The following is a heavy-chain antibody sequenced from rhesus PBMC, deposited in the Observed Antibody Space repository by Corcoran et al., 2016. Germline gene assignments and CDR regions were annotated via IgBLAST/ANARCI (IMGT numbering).Heavy chain of an antibody. CDR2: IYCGSGST. Sequence: QVQLQESGPGLVKPSETLSLTCAVSGGSISSNYWSWIRQSPGKGLEWIGYIYCGSGSTSYNPSLKCRVTISPDTSKNQFSLKLSSVTAADTAVYYFASRRYSSWLNAFDFWGQGLRVTVSS. D-gene: IGHD6-13*01. CDR1: GGSISSNY. J-gene: IGHJ3*01. V-gene: IGHV4-147*01. CDR3: ASRRYSSWLNAFDF.